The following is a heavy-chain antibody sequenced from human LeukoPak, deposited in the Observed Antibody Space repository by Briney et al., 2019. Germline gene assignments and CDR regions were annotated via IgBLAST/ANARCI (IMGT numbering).Heavy chain of an antibody. CDR2: MNPHSGNT. V-gene: IGHV1-8*01. Sequence: ASVKVSCKASGYTLTTYDITCVRQATGQGLEWMGWMNPHSGNTAYAQKYQGRVTMTRNTSISTAYMELSSLRSEDTAVYYCARVENDGYYMDVWGKGTTVTVSS. D-gene: IGHD1-1*01. J-gene: IGHJ6*03. CDR3: ARVENDGYYMDV. CDR1: GYTLTTYD.